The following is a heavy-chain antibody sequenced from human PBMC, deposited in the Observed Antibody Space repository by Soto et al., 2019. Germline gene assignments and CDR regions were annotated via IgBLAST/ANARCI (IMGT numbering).Heavy chain of an antibody. CDR3: ARFGVVVVPAATRFDYYGMDV. D-gene: IGHD2-2*01. J-gene: IGHJ6*02. V-gene: IGHV4-4*02. CDR1: GGSISSSSW. Sequence: SETLSLTCAVSGGSISSSSWWSWVRQPPGKGLEWIGEIYHSGSTNYNPSLKSRVTISVDKSKNQFSLKLSSVTAADTAVYYCARFGVVVVPAATRFDYYGMDVWGQGTTVTVSS. CDR2: IYHSGST.